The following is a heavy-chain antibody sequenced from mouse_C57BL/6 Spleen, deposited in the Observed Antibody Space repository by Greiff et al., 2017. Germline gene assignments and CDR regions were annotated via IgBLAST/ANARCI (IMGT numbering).Heavy chain of an antibody. CDR1: GYTFTNYW. V-gene: IGHV1-63*01. CDR2: IYPGGGYT. J-gene: IGHJ2*01. Sequence: VKLQESGAELVRPGTSVKMSCKASGYTFTNYWIGWAKQRPGHGLEWIGDIYPGGGYTNYNEKFKGKATLTADKSSSTAYMQFSSLTSEDSAIYYCARRPFYFDYWGQGTTLTGSS. CDR3: ARRPFYFDY.